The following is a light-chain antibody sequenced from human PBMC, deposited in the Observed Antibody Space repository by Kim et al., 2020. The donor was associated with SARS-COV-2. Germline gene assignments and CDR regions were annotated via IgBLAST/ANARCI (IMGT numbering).Light chain of an antibody. CDR2: AAY. CDR3: QQSYSTPYT. J-gene: IGKJ2*01. Sequence: ASVGDRVSITCRASQSISTYLNWYQHAPGRAPRLLIYAAYRLHSGVPSRFSGSGSGTDFTLTISSLLPEDFATYYCQQSYSTPYTFGQGTKVDIK. CDR1: QSISTY. V-gene: IGKV1-39*01.